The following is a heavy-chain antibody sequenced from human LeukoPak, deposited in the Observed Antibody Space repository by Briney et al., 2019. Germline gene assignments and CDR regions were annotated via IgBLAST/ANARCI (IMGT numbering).Heavy chain of an antibody. J-gene: IGHJ4*02. CDR1: GFTVSSKY. V-gene: IGHV3-53*01. Sequence: GGSLRLSCAASGFTVSSKYMSWVRQAPGKGLEWVSVIYSGGSTYYADSVKGRFTISRDNSKNTLYLQMNSLRAEDTAVYYCAKMHSPYYFDYWGQGTLVTVSS. CDR3: AKMHSPYYFDY. D-gene: IGHD3-3*02. CDR2: IYSGGST.